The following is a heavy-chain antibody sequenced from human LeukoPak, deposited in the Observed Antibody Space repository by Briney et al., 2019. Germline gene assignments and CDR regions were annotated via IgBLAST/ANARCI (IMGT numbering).Heavy chain of an antibody. D-gene: IGHD6-13*01. V-gene: IGHV1-18*01. J-gene: IGHJ4*02. CDR1: GYTFTSYG. CDR3: ARSPYSSSWRRLPLHY. Sequence: ASVKVSCKASGYTFTSYGISWVRQAPGQGLEWMGWISAYNGNTNYAQEVQGRVTMTTDTSTSTAYMELRSLRSDDTAVYYCARSPYSSSWRRLPLHYWGQGTLVTVSS. CDR2: ISAYNGNT.